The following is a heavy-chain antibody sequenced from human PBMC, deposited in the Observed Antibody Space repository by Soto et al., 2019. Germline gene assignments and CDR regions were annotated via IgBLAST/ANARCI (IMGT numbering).Heavy chain of an antibody. D-gene: IGHD2-8*02. J-gene: IGHJ6*02. Sequence: GGSLRLACAASGFTFRSYGMHWVRQAPGKGLEWVTVISYDGGEKYYADSVKGRFTISRDNPKNTMYLQMNSLRAEDTAVYYCAKESGGSMDVWGQGTTVTVSS. V-gene: IGHV3-30*18. CDR2: ISYDGGEK. CDR1: GFTFRSYG. CDR3: AKESGGSMDV.